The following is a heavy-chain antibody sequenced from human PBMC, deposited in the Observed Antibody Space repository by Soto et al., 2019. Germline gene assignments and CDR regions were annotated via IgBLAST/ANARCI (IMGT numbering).Heavy chain of an antibody. CDR1: GASISSSVYY. D-gene: IGHD3-16*01. CDR2: IDYSGNT. J-gene: IGHJ4*02. Sequence: SETLSLTCTVSGASISSSVYYGGWIRQPPGRGLEWIGSIDYSGNTYYNPSLRSRVTVSVDTSKNQFSLDLRYVTAADTTVYYCVRGGLLRRQSSYYFDVWGKGALVTVSS. CDR3: VRGGLLRRQSSYYFDV. V-gene: IGHV4-39*01.